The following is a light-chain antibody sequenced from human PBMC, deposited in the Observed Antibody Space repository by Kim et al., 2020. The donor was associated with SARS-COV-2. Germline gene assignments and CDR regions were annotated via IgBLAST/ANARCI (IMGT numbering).Light chain of an antibody. CDR2: AAS. CDR1: QSISNY. Sequence: DIQMTQSPSSLSASVGDRVTITCRASQSISNYLNWDQQKPGKAPKLLIYAASSLQSGVPSRFSGSGSGTDLTLTISSLQPEDFATNYCQQSYSTPYTFGQGTKLEI. J-gene: IGKJ2*01. CDR3: QQSYSTPYT. V-gene: IGKV1-39*01.